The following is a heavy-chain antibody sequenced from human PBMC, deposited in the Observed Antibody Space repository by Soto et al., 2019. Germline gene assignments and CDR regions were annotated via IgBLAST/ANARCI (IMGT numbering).Heavy chain of an antibody. V-gene: IGHV4-31*03. CDR1: GGSISSGGYY. J-gene: IGHJ4*02. D-gene: IGHD3-22*01. CDR2: IYYSGST. Sequence: SETLSLTCTVSGGSISSGGYYWSWIRQHPGKGLEWIGYIYYSGSTYYNPSLKSRVTISVDTSKNQFSLKLSSVTAADTAVYYCARGSDSSGPPYFDYWGQGTLVTVSS. CDR3: ARGSDSSGPPYFDY.